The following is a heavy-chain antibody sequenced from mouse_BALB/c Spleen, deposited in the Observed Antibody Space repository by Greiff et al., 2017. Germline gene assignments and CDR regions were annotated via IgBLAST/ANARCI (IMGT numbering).Heavy chain of an antibody. CDR1: GFTFTDYY. J-gene: IGHJ2*01. D-gene: IGHD1-1*01. Sequence: EVQVVESGGGLVQPGGSLRLSCATSGFTFTDYYMSWVRQPPGKALEWLGFIRNKANGYTTEYSASVKGRFTISRDNSQSILYLQMNTLRAEDSATYYCAREGDYYGSRGYFDYWGQGTTLTVSS. V-gene: IGHV7-3*02. CDR3: AREGDYYGSRGYFDY. CDR2: IRNKANGYTT.